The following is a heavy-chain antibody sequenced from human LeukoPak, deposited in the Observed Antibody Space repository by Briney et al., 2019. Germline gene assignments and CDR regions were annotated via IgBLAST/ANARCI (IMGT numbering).Heavy chain of an antibody. D-gene: IGHD6-13*01. CDR2: IYHSGST. Sequence: SETLSLTCTVSGYSISSGYYWGWIRQPPGKGLEWIGSIYHSGSTYYNPSLKSRVTISVDTSKNQSSLKLSSVTAADTAVYYCAREPGIAAAGTFRAWFDPWGQGTLVTVSS. CDR3: AREPGIAAAGTFRAWFDP. CDR1: GYSISSGYY. J-gene: IGHJ5*02. V-gene: IGHV4-38-2*02.